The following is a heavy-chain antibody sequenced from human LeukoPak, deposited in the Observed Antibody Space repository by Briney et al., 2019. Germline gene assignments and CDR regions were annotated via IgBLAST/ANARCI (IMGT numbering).Heavy chain of an antibody. J-gene: IGHJ2*01. CDR2: IYTSGST. D-gene: IGHD2-15*01. Sequence: SETLSLTCTLSGGSISDGYWSWIRQPAGKGLEWIGRIYTSGSTNYNPSLKSRVTMSVDTSKNQFSLKLSSVTAADTAVYYCARRGALVVPAAQGFYYLWGGGTLVSVSS. CDR1: GGSISDGY. CDR3: ARRGALVVPAAQGFYYL. V-gene: IGHV4-4*07.